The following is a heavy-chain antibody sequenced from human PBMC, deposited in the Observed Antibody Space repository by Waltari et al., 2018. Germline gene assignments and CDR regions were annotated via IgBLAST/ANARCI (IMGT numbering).Heavy chain of an antibody. Sequence: EVQLLESGGGLVQPGGSLRLSCAASAFTFSSYAMSWVRQAPGKGLEWVSAISGSGGSTYYADSVKGRFTISRDNSKNTLYLQMNSLRAEDTAVYYCAKTQGQWLVQNWFDPWGQGTLVTVSS. CDR1: AFTFSSYA. CDR3: AKTQGQWLVQNWFDP. V-gene: IGHV3-23*01. CDR2: ISGSGGST. D-gene: IGHD6-19*01. J-gene: IGHJ5*02.